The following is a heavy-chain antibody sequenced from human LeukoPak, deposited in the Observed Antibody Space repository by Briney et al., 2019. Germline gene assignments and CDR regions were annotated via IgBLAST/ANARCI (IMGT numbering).Heavy chain of an antibody. V-gene: IGHV4-61*09. CDR3: ARYYYDSSGYLFDY. J-gene: IGHJ4*02. D-gene: IGHD3-22*01. CDR2: IYTSGST. CDR1: GGSISSGSYY. Sequence: PSETLSLTCTVSGGSISSGSYYWSWIRQPAGKGLEWIGHIYTSGSTNYNPSLKSRVTISVDKSKNQFSLKLSSVTAADTAVYYCARYYYDSSGYLFDYWGQGTLVTVSS.